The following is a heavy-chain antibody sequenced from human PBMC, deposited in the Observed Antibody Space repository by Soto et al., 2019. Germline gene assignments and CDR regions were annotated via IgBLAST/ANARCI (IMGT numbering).Heavy chain of an antibody. D-gene: IGHD3-22*01. CDR1: GFTFSSYS. J-gene: IGHJ3*02. CDR2: ISSSSSYI. CDR3: ARDRDYDDSSGYPDAFDI. V-gene: IGHV3-21*01. Sequence: GGSLRLSCAASGFTFSSYSMNWVRQAPGKGLEWVSSISSSSSYIYYADSVKGRFTISRDNAKNSLYLQMNSLRAEDTAVYYCARDRDYDDSSGYPDAFDIWGQGTMVTVSS.